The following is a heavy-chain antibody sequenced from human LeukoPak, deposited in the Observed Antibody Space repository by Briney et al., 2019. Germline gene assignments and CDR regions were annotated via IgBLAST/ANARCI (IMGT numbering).Heavy chain of an antibody. D-gene: IGHD6-13*01. J-gene: IGHJ4*02. Sequence: GRSLRLSCAASGFTFSSYGMHWVRQAPGKGLEWVAVISYDGSNKYYADSVKGRSTISRDNSKNTLYLQMNSLRAEDTAVYYCAKDGQQLARYYFDYWGQGTLVTVSS. CDR2: ISYDGSNK. CDR1: GFTFSSYG. CDR3: AKDGQQLARYYFDY. V-gene: IGHV3-30*18.